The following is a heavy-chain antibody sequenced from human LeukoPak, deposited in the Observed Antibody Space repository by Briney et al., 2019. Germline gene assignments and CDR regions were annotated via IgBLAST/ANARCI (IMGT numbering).Heavy chain of an antibody. CDR2: IYSGGST. CDR3: AKDTLWSSSWRFDY. Sequence: PGGSLRLSCAASGFTVSSNYMSWVRQAPGKGLEWVSVIYSGGSTYYADSVKGRFTISRDNSKNTLYLQMNSLRAEDTAVYYCAKDTLWSSSWRFDYWGQGTLVTVSS. V-gene: IGHV3-66*02. CDR1: GFTVSSNY. D-gene: IGHD6-13*01. J-gene: IGHJ4*02.